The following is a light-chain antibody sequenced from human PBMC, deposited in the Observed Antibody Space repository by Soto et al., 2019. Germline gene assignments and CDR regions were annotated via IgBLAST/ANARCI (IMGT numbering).Light chain of an antibody. CDR3: STWDDSQVI. CDR2: SDD. Sequence: QSVLTQPPSASGTPGQRVTISCSGSGSSIETNSVYWYQHLPGTAPKHLIYSDDQRPSGVPDRFSGSKSGTSASLAISGLRSEDEADYYCSTWDDSQVIFGGGTKVTVL. CDR1: GSSIETNS. V-gene: IGLV1-47*02. J-gene: IGLJ2*01.